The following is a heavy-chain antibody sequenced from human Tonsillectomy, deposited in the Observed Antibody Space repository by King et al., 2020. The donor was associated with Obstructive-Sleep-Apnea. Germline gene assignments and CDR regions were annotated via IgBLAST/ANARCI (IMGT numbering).Heavy chain of an antibody. CDR3: SLVEAVAGSAEY. CDR1: GDSISTSNYY. D-gene: IGHD6-19*01. Sequence: QLQESGPGLVKPSETLSLSCTVSGDSISTSNYYWGWIRQPPGKGLEWIVTMYYSGSTYYNPSLKSRVTISVDTSKNQFSLNLSSVTAADTAVYYCSLVEAVAGSAEYWGQGTLVTVSS. V-gene: IGHV4-39*01. CDR2: MYYSGST. J-gene: IGHJ4*02.